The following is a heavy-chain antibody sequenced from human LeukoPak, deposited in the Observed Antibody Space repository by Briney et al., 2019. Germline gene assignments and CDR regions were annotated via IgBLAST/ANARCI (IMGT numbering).Heavy chain of an antibody. D-gene: IGHD3-22*01. CDR1: GFTFSSYG. Sequence: GGSLRLSCAASGFTFSSYGMHWVRQAPGKGLEWVAVIWYDGSNKYYADSVKGRFTISRDNSKNTLYLQMNSLRAEDTAVYYCARDRMVIVVAKPVYYYYGMDVWGQGTTVTVSS. J-gene: IGHJ6*02. CDR2: IWYDGSNK. V-gene: IGHV3-33*01. CDR3: ARDRMVIVVAKPVYYYYGMDV.